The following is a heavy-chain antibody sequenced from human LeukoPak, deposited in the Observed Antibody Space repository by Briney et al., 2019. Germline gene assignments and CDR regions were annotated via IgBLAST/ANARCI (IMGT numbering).Heavy chain of an antibody. CDR2: INHSGST. D-gene: IGHD5-18*01. Sequence: PSETLSLTCAVYGGSFSGYYWSWIRQPPGKGLEWIGEINHSGSTNYNPSLKSRVTISVDTSKNQFSLKLSSVTAADTAVYYCARRIQLWRGPFDYWGQGTLVTVSS. V-gene: IGHV4-34*01. J-gene: IGHJ4*02. CDR3: ARRIQLWRGPFDY. CDR1: GGSFSGYY.